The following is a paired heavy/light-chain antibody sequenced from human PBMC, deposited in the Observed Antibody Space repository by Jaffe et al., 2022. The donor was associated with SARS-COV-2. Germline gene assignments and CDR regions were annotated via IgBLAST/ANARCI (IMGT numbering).Light chain of an antibody. V-gene: IGKV3-20*01. CDR2: GAS. J-gene: IGKJ2*01. CDR1: QSVSSSY. Sequence: EIVLTQSPGTLSLSPGERATLSCRASQSVSSSYLAWYQQKPGQAPRLLIYGASSRATGIPDRFSGSGSGTDFTLTISRLEPEDFAVYYCQQYGSSPQTFGQGTKLEIK. CDR3: QQYGSSPQT.
Heavy chain of an antibody. D-gene: IGHD6-13*01. Sequence: EVQLVESGGGLVKPGGSLRLSCAASGFTFSNAWMSWVRQAPGKGLEWVGRIKSKTDGGTTDYAAPVKGRFTISRDDSKNTLYLQMNSLKTEDTAVYYCTTSVRQQLTSRGRDWYFDLWGRGTLVTVSS. V-gene: IGHV3-15*01. CDR1: GFTFSNAW. CDR2: IKSKTDGGTT. J-gene: IGHJ2*01. CDR3: TTSVRQQLTSRGRDWYFDL.